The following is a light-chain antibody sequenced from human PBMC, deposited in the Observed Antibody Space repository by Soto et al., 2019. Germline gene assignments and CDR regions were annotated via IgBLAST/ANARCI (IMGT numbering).Light chain of an antibody. CDR1: SSNIGNNH. Sequence: QSVLTQPPSVAAAPGQKVTVSCYGSSSNIGNNHVSWYQHLTGTAPKALIYDNNKRPSEIPDRFSGSKSATSATLDITGLQTGDEADYYCVSWGRSLRGWVFGGGTKLTVL. J-gene: IGLJ3*02. V-gene: IGLV1-51*01. CDR2: DNN. CDR3: VSWGRSLRGWV.